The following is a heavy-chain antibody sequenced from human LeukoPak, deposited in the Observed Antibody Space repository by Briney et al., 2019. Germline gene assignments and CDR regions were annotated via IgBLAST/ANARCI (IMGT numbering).Heavy chain of an antibody. D-gene: IGHD3-10*01. Sequence: SETLSLTCTVSGGSISSYYWSWIRQPPGKGLEWIGYIYYSGSTNYNPSLKSRVTISVDTSKNQFSLKLSSVTAADTAVYYCARLSGNALLWFGELLPLYYFDYWGQGTLVTVSS. CDR3: ARLSGNALLWFGELLPLYYFDY. V-gene: IGHV4-59*08. J-gene: IGHJ4*02. CDR2: IYYSGST. CDR1: GGSISSYY.